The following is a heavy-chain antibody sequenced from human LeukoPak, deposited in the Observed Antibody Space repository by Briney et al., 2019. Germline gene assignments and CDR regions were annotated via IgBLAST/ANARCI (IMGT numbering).Heavy chain of an antibody. Sequence: GGSLRLPCAASGFTFSSYAMSWVRQAPGKGLEWVSAISGGSTYYADSRKGRFTISRDNSKNTLHLQMNSLRAEDTAVYYCALQGVRGVSYFFDYWGQGTLVTVSS. CDR3: ALQGVRGVSYFFDY. D-gene: IGHD3-10*01. CDR2: ISGGST. J-gene: IGHJ4*02. V-gene: IGHV3-38-3*01. CDR1: GFTFSSYA.